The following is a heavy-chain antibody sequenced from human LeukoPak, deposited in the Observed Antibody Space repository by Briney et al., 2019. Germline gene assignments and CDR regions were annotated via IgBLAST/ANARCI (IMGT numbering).Heavy chain of an antibody. Sequence: GGSLRLSCAASGFTFSTYAVSWVRQAPGKGLGWVSSISGKGGRTYSARSVKGRFTISRDNSKNTLYLQMNSLRAEDTALYFCAKDRSCTNDICHGDFDYWGEGALVTVSS. CDR1: GFTFSTYA. D-gene: IGHD2-8*01. V-gene: IGHV3-23*01. CDR3: AKDRSCTNDICHGDFDY. J-gene: IGHJ4*02. CDR2: ISGKGGRT.